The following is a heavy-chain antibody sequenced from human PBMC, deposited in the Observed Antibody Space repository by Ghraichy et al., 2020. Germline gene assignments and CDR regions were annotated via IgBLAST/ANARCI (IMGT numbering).Heavy chain of an antibody. J-gene: IGHJ4*02. D-gene: IGHD1-26*01. CDR2: ISGSGGST. Sequence: GGSLRLSCAASGFTFSSYAMSWVRQAPGKGLGWVSAISGSGGSTYYADSVKVRFTISRDNSKNTLYLQMNSLRAEDTAVYYCAIFGSYWYFDYWGQGTLVTVTS. CDR1: GFTFSSYA. CDR3: AIFGSYWYFDY. V-gene: IGHV3-23*01.